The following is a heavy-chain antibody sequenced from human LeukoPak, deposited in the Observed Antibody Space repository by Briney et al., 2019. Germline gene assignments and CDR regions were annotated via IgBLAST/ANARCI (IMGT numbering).Heavy chain of an antibody. J-gene: IGHJ6*04. D-gene: IGHD3-10*01. V-gene: IGHV3-11*06. CDR1: GFTFSDYY. CDR2: ISSSSYT. CDR3: ARDSERLLWFGESLTAYYYYYYGMDV. Sequence: PGGSLRLSCAASGFTFSDYYMSWIRQAPGKGRKGVSYISSSSYTNDADSVKGRFTISKDNAKNSLYLQMNSLRAEDTAVYYCARDSERLLWFGESLTAYYYYYYGMDVWGKGTTVTVSS.